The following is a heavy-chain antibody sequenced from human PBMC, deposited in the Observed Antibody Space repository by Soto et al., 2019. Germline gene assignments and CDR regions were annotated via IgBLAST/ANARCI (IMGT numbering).Heavy chain of an antibody. V-gene: IGHV4-59*01. J-gene: IGHJ4*02. CDR1: NGSIGFFY. Sequence: PSETLSLTCTVSNGSIGFFYWSWIRQPPGKTLEWIGYIYYSGSTNYNPSLKSRVTISVDTSKNQFSLKLRSVTAADTAVYYCAREVVPAAPYFDYWGQGTVVTVSS. CDR3: AREVVPAAPYFDY. CDR2: IYYSGST. D-gene: IGHD2-2*01.